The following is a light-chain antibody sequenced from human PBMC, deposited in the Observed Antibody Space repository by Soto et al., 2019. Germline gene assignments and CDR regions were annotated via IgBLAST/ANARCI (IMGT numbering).Light chain of an antibody. V-gene: IGLV2-23*02. CDR3: CSDGGSRAV. CDR1: SSDVWSHNL. Sequence: QSVLTQPASVSGSPGQSITISCTGTSSDVWSHNLVSWYQQHPGQAPKLMIYEVSKRPLGVSTRLSASKSGNTASLTISGRQAEDEADYYCCSDGGSRAVFGGGTQLTVL. J-gene: IGLJ7*01. CDR2: EVS.